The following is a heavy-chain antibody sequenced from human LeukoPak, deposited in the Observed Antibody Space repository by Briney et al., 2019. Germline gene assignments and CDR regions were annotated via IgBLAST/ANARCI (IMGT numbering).Heavy chain of an antibody. D-gene: IGHD3-3*01. CDR3: AREGTIFGVVRRTYYYMDV. Sequence: GGSLRPSCAASGFTFCSYSMNWVRQAPGKGLEWVSSISSSSSYIYYADSVKGRFTISRDNAKNSLYLQMNSLRAEDTAVYYCAREGTIFGVVRRTYYYMDVWGKGTTVTVSS. CDR2: ISSSSSYI. CDR1: GFTFCSYS. V-gene: IGHV3-21*01. J-gene: IGHJ6*03.